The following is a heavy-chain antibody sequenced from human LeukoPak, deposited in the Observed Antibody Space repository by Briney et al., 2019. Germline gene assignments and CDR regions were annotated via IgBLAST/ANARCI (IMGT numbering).Heavy chain of an antibody. CDR2: IRYDGSNK. Sequence: GGSLRLSCAASGFTFSSYGMHWVRRAPGKGLEWVAFIRYDGSNKYYADSVKGRFTISRDNSKNTLYLQMNSLRAEDTAVHYCAKDQYRHFDYWGQGTLVTVSS. CDR1: GFTFSSYG. D-gene: IGHD3-16*02. J-gene: IGHJ4*02. CDR3: AKDQYRHFDY. V-gene: IGHV3-30*02.